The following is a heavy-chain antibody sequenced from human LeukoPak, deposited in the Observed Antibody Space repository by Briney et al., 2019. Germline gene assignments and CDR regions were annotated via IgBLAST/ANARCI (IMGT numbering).Heavy chain of an antibody. J-gene: IGHJ4*02. CDR2: INHSGST. D-gene: IGHD3-10*01. V-gene: IGHV4-34*01. CDR1: GGSFSGYY. Sequence: PSETLSLTCAVYGGSFSGYYWSWIRRPPGKGLEWIGEINHSGSTNYNPSLKSRVTISVDTSKNQFSLKLSSVTAADTAVYYCARRLWFEFDYWGQGTLVTVSS. CDR3: ARRLWFEFDY.